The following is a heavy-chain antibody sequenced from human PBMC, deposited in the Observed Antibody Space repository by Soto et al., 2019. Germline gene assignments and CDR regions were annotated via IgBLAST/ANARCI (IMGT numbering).Heavy chain of an antibody. CDR2: IYHSGST. V-gene: IGHV4-30-2*01. D-gene: IGHD5-18*01. CDR1: GGSISSGGYS. J-gene: IGHJ5*02. Sequence: SVTLSLTCAVSGGSISSGGYSWSWIRQPPGKGLEWIGYIYHSGSTYYNPSLKSRVTISVDRSKNQFSLKLSSVTAADTAVYYCARGGGYSYGSSDWFDPWGQGTLVTVSS. CDR3: ARGGGYSYGSSDWFDP.